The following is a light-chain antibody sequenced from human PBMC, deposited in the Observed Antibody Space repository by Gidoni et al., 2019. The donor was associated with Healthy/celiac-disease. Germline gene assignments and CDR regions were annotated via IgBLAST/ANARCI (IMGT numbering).Light chain of an antibody. CDR1: QSVSSY. CDR2: DAS. Sequence: EIVLTQAPATLSLSPGERATLSCRASQSVSSYLAWYQQKPCQAPRLLIYDASNRATCIPARFSGSGSGTDFTLTISSLEPEDFAVYYCQQRSNWPPLTFXGXTKVEIK. V-gene: IGKV3-11*01. J-gene: IGKJ4*01. CDR3: QQRSNWPPLT.